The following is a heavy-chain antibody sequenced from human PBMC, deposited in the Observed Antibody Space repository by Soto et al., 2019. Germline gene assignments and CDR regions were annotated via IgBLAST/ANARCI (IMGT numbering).Heavy chain of an antibody. D-gene: IGHD6-19*01. Sequence: GASVKVSCKASGYTFTSYYMHWVRQAPGQGLEWMGIINPSGGSTSYAQKFQGRVTMTRDTSTSTVYMELSSLRSEDTSVYYCAGGHTEIGGAGAGHRYYYYGMDVWGQGTTVTVSS. CDR1: GYTFTSYY. V-gene: IGHV1-46*01. CDR3: AGGHTEIGGAGAGHRYYYYGMDV. J-gene: IGHJ6*02. CDR2: INPSGGST.